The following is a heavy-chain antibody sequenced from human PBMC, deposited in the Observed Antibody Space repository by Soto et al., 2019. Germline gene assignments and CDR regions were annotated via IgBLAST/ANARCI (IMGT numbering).Heavy chain of an antibody. CDR1: GFTFSSYA. D-gene: IGHD6-19*01. CDR2: IGGSRDGT. Sequence: GGSLRLSCAASGFTFSSYAMSWVRQAPGKGREWHAAIGGSRDGTFDAGSVRGRFTILRDNSKDTLYLQMNRLRAEDTAVYYCAKGVVGGTSRYYCCMDVWGQGSKVTVSS. CDR3: AKGVVGGTSRYYCCMDV. V-gene: IGHV3-23*01. J-gene: IGHJ6*02.